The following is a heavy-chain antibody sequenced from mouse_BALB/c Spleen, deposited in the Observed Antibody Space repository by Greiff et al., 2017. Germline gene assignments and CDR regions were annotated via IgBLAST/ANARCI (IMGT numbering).Heavy chain of an antibody. J-gene: IGHJ2*01. Sequence: VQLQQSGAELVKPGASVKLSCKASGYTFTSYYMYWVKQRPGQGLEWIGEINPSNGGTNFNEKFKSKATLTVDKSSSTAYMQLSSLTSEDSAVYYCARDYYGSSLDYWGQGTTLTVSS. CDR3: ARDYYGSSLDY. D-gene: IGHD1-1*01. CDR1: GYTFTSYY. V-gene: IGHV1S81*02. CDR2: INPSNGGT.